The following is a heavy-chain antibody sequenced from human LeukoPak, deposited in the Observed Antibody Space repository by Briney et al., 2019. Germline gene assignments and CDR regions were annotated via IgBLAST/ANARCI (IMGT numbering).Heavy chain of an antibody. CDR2: IYYSGST. V-gene: IGHV4-59*01. J-gene: IGHJ5*02. D-gene: IGHD4-23*01. Sequence: SETLSLTCTVSGGSISSYYWSWIRQPPGKGLEWIGYIYYSGSTNYNPSLKSRVTISVDTSKNQFSLKLSSVTAADTAVYYCARDGHATVVTPKEYIRSEGTGSWFDPWGQGTLVTVSS. CDR3: ARDGHATVVTPKEYIRSEGTGSWFDP. CDR1: GGSISSYY.